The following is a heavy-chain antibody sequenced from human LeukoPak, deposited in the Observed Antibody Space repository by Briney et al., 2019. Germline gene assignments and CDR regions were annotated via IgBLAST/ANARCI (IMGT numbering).Heavy chain of an antibody. CDR2: IYYSGST. CDR3: ARLEKYSSSSYFDY. CDR1: GGSISSSSYY. Sequence: SETLSLTCTVSGGSISSSSYYWGWIRQPPGKGLEWIGTIYYSGSTYYNPSLKSRVAISVDTSKNQFSLKLSSVTAADTAVYYCARLEKYSSSSYFDYWGQGTLVTVSS. D-gene: IGHD6-6*01. V-gene: IGHV4-39*01. J-gene: IGHJ4*02.